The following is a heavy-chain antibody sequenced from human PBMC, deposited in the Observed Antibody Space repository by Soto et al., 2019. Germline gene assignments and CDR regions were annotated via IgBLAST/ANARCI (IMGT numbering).Heavy chain of an antibody. V-gene: IGHV4-38-2*02. D-gene: IGHD5-18*01. J-gene: IGHJ4*02. Sequence: SETLSLTCTVSGYSISNGYYWGWIRQSPEKGLEWIGTIYHSGTTYYNPSLKSRVIMSIDTSKNQFSLNLKSVAAADTAVYYCVRERYSYGSEVGKWGQGTLVTVSS. CDR1: GYSISNGYY. CDR2: IYHSGTT. CDR3: VRERYSYGSEVGK.